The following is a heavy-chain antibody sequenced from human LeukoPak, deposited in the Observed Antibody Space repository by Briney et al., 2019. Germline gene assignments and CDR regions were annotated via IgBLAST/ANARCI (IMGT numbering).Heavy chain of an antibody. CDR2: ISYDGSNK. J-gene: IGHJ4*02. V-gene: IGHV3-30*18. D-gene: IGHD4-17*01. CDR1: GFTFSSYG. CDR3: AKDWNYGDYLYYFDY. Sequence: GGSLRLSCAASGFTFSSYGMHWVRQAPGKGPEWVAVISYDGSNKYYADSVKGRFTISRDNSKNTLYLQMNSLRAEDTAVYYCAKDWNYGDYLYYFDYWGQGTLVTVSS.